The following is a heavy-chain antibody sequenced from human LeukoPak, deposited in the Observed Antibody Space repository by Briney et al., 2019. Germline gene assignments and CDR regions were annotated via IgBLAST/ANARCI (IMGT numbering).Heavy chain of an antibody. D-gene: IGHD3-3*01. J-gene: IGHJ3*02. CDR3: ARVFGLGDDAFDI. Sequence: ASVKVSCKASGYTFTSYYMHWVRQAPGQGLEWMGIINPSGGSTSCAQKFQGRVTMTRDMSTSTVYMELSSLRSEDTAVYYCARVFGLGDDAFDIWGQGTMVTVSS. CDR1: GYTFTSYY. V-gene: IGHV1-46*01. CDR2: INPSGGST.